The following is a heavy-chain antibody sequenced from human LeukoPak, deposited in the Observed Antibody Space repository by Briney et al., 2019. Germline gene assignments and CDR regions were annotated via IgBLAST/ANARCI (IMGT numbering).Heavy chain of an antibody. V-gene: IGHV4-34*01. CDR1: GGSFSGYY. J-gene: IGHJ6*03. CDR3: ARGDYGATLATYYYYYMDV. CDR2: INHSGST. D-gene: IGHD4-17*01. Sequence: PSETLSLTCAVYGGSFSGYYWSWIRQPPGKGLEWIGEINHSGSTNCNPSLKSRVTISVDTSKNQFSLKLSSVTAADTAVYYCARGDYGATLATYYYYYMDVWGKGTTVTVSS.